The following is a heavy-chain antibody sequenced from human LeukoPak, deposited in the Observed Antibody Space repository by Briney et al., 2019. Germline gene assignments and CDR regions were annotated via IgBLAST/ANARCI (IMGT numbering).Heavy chain of an antibody. V-gene: IGHV3-53*01. J-gene: IGHJ4*02. Sequence: GGSLRLSCAASGFTVSSNYINWVRQAPGKGLEWVSVIYTGGNTYYAESVRGRFTISRDNSKNTLYLHMNSLRAEDTAVYYCASVDIYNWYYFDYWGQGTLVTVSS. CDR1: GFTVSSNY. CDR3: ASVDIYNWYYFDY. D-gene: IGHD1-20*01. CDR2: IYTGGNT.